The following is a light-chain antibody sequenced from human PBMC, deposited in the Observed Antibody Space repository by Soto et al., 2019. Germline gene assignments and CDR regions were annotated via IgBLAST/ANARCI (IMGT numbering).Light chain of an antibody. CDR3: CSYTSSSTHV. Sequence: QSALTQPASVSGSPGQSITISCTGTSSDAGGYNFVSWYQEHPGKVPKLMIFDVNRHPSGVSDRFSGSKSGNTASLTISGLQAENEGDYYCCSYTSSSTHVLGSGTKLTVL. J-gene: IGLJ1*01. CDR1: SSDAGGYNF. CDR2: DVN. V-gene: IGLV2-14*03.